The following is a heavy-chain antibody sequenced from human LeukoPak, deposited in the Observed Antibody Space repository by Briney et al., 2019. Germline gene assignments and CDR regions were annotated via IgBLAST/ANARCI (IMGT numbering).Heavy chain of an antibody. CDR1: EYTFTSYF. CDR2: INPSGGAT. J-gene: IGHJ3*02. Sequence: ASVKVSCKASEYTFTSYFLHWVRQAPGQGLEWMGIINPSGGATSYAQQFQGRVTMTRDMSTSTVYMELSSLRSEDTAVFYCARAPSMVVISGAFDIWGQGTMVTVSS. D-gene: IGHD2-21*01. V-gene: IGHV1-46*01. CDR3: ARAPSMVVISGAFDI.